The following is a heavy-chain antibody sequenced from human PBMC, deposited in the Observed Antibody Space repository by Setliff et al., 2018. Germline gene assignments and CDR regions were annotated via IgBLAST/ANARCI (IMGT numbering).Heavy chain of an antibody. Sequence: PSETLSLTCAVYGGSFCGYYWSWIRQPPGKGLEWIGEINHSGSTNYNPSLKSRVTISVDTSKNQFSLKLSSVTAADTAVYYCASQLGGYCSGGSCYSYYYYYYMDVWGKGTTVTVSS. CDR3: ASQLGGYCSGGSCYSYYYYYYMDV. CDR1: GGSFCGYY. CDR2: INHSGST. J-gene: IGHJ6*03. V-gene: IGHV4-34*01. D-gene: IGHD2-15*01.